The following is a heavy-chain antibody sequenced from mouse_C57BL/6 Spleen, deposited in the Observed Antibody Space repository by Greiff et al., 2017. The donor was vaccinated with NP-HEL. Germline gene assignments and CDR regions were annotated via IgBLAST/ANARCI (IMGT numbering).Heavy chain of an antibody. Sequence: QVQLQQPGAELVKPGASVKISCKASGYAFSSYWMNWVKQRPGKGLEWIGQIYPGDGDTNYNGKFKGKATLTADKSSSTAYMQLSSLTSEDSAVYFCARSGGSYEYYFDYWGQGTTLTVSS. V-gene: IGHV1-80*01. J-gene: IGHJ2*01. CDR3: ARSGGSYEYYFDY. CDR1: GYAFSSYW. CDR2: IYPGDGDT. D-gene: IGHD1-1*01.